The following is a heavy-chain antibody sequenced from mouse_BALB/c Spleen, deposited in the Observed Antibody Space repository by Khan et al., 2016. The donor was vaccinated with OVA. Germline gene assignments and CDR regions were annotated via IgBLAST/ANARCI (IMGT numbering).Heavy chain of an antibody. CDR2: ISSGGDYT. CDR1: GFTFSSYS. Sequence: EVELVESGGDLVKPGGSLKLSCAASGFTFSSYSMSWVRQTPDKRLEWVATISSGGDYTYYPDSVKGRFTISRDNAKNTLYLQMGDLKSEDTAMYYCADHLTGSFDYWGQGTLVTVSA. D-gene: IGHD4-1*01. V-gene: IGHV5-6*01. J-gene: IGHJ3*01. CDR3: ADHLTGSFDY.